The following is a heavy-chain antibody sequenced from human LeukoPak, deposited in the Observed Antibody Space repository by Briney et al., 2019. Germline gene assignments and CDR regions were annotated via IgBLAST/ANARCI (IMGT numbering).Heavy chain of an antibody. V-gene: IGHV4-30-2*01. J-gene: IGHJ5*02. CDR2: IYHSGST. CDR3: ARAGGFSMVRGAVNNWFDP. D-gene: IGHD3-10*01. CDR1: GGSISSGGYS. Sequence: PSETLSLTCAVSGGSISSGGYSWSWIRQPPGKGLEWIGYIYHSGSTYYNPSLKSRVTISMDTSKNQFSLKMSSVTAADTAVYYCARAGGFSMVRGAVNNWFDPWGQGIMVTVSS.